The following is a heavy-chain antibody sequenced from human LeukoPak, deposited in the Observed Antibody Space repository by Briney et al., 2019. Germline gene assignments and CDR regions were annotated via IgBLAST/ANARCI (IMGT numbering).Heavy chain of an antibody. CDR1: GDSFSTSTYY. V-gene: IGHV4-39*07. Sequence: TPSETLSLTCAVSGDSFSTSTYYWGWIRLPPGKGLEWIGSMSYRGSIHYNPSLKSRVTMSVDTSKNQFSLKLTSVTASDTAVYYCARSVRSGWFVGDAFDIWGLGTMVTVSS. J-gene: IGHJ3*02. CDR2: MSYRGSI. CDR3: ARSVRSGWFVGDAFDI. D-gene: IGHD6-19*01.